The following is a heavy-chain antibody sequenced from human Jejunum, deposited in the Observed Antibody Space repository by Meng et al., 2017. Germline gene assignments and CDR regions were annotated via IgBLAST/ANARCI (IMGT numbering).Heavy chain of an antibody. CDR3: ARDIPPS. V-gene: IGHV3-74*01. Sequence: VRLVESGGGLVQPGGSLRPSVAASGFTFSSSWMHWVRQVPGKGLVWVSRIHSDGSTKSYADSVKGRFSISRDNGKNTLYLQMNSLRAEDTGVYYCARDIPPSWGQGTLVTVSS. CDR2: IHSDGSTK. J-gene: IGHJ5*02. CDR1: GFTFSSSW.